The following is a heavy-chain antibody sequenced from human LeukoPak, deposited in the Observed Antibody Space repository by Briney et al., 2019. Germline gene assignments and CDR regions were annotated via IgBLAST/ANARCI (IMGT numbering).Heavy chain of an antibody. Sequence: KSGASLQISCEGSGYSFTSYWIGWVRQLPGKGLEWMGIIYPGDSDTRYSPSFQGQVTISADKSISTAYLQWSSLKASDTAMYYCAKPLGWGDRDYWGQGTLVTVPS. J-gene: IGHJ4*02. CDR3: AKPLGWGDRDY. V-gene: IGHV5-51*01. CDR2: IYPGDSDT. CDR1: GYSFTSYW. D-gene: IGHD3-10*01.